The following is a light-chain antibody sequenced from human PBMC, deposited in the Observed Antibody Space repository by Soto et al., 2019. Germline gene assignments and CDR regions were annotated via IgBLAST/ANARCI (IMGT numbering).Light chain of an antibody. Sequence: QSALTQPPSASGSPGQSVTISCTGTSSDVGGYNYVSWYQQHPGKAPKLMIYEVTKRPSGVPDRFSGSKSGNTASLTVSGLQAEDAADYYCASYTSSSTSVIFGRGTKLTVL. CDR1: SSDVGGYNY. CDR2: EVT. J-gene: IGLJ2*01. V-gene: IGLV2-8*01. CDR3: ASYTSSSTSVI.